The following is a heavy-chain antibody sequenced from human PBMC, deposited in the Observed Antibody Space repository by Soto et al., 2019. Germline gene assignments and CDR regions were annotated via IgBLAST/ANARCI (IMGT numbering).Heavy chain of an antibody. Sequence: GGSLRLSCAASGFTFSTWMHWVRQAPGKGLEWVSRISGDGTSAYYADSVQGRFTISRDNSKKTVFLQMNSLRADDTGVYYCSRLPTLVVPAALILATWGQGTRVTVSS. CDR3: SRLPTLVVPAALILAT. V-gene: IGHV3-74*01. CDR1: GFTFSTW. J-gene: IGHJ5*02. CDR2: ISGDGTSA. D-gene: IGHD2-2*01.